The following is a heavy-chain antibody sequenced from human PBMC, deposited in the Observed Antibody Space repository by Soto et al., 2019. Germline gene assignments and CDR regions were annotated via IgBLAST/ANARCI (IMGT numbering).Heavy chain of an antibody. CDR2: ISQTGAT. J-gene: IGHJ5*02. V-gene: IGHV4-30-2*01. Sequence: LSLTCAVSGGSITSGNSYSWAWIRQPPGRGLEWIGSISQTGATSYNPSLKSRVSVSLDKSKNQFSLRLSSVTAADMAVYYCARAVSPYFGTWFDPWGQGTLVTVSS. CDR3: ARAVSPYFGTWFDP. D-gene: IGHD3-10*01. CDR1: GGSITSGNSYS.